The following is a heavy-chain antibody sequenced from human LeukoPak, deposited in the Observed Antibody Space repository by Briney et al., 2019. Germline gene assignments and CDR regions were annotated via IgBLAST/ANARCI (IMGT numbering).Heavy chain of an antibody. CDR2: ISTTGDT. CDR3: ARAPHGDYFDY. CDR1: GFTISNYD. J-gene: IGHJ4*02. D-gene: IGHD4-17*01. V-gene: IGHV3-13*01. Sequence: GGSLRLSCTASGFTISNYDMHWVRQATGKGLEWVSAISTTGDTYYPGSVKGRFTISRENAKSSLYLQMNSLRAGDTAVYYCARAPHGDYFDYWGQGTLVTVSS.